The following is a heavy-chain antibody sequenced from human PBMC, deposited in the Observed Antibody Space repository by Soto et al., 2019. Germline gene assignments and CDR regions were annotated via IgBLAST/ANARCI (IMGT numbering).Heavy chain of an antibody. D-gene: IGHD1-26*01. J-gene: IGHJ6*02. CDR3: ASHTGSSPEGRYYYGMDV. CDR1: GGTFGSYA. V-gene: IGHV1-69*12. CDR2: IIPIFGTA. Sequence: QVQLVQSGAEVKKTGSSVKVSCKASGGTFGSYAISWVRQAPGQGLEWMGGIIPIFGTADYAQTFQGRVTITADESTSTAYMELSSLRSEDTAVYYCASHTGSSPEGRYYYGMDVWGQGTTVTVSS.